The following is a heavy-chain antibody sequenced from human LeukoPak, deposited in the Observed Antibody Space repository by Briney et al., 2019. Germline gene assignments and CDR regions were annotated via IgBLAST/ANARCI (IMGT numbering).Heavy chain of an antibody. D-gene: IGHD1-26*01. V-gene: IGHV3-23*01. Sequence: GGSLRLSCGASGFTFISYAMCGVRPARGRGLEWGSSITSGGSTYYADSVKGRFTISRDYSMNTLLLQMSSLRAEDTAVYYCARFGATLGGYFDDWGQGTLVTVSS. CDR2: ITSGGST. J-gene: IGHJ4*02. CDR3: ARFGATLGGYFDD. CDR1: GFTFISYA.